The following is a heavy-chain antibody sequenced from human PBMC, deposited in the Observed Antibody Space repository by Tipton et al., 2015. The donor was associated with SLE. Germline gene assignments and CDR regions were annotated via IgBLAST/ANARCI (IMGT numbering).Heavy chain of an antibody. CDR1: GFDFSSYS. CDR2: ISNNGGNP. D-gene: IGHD1-26*01. Sequence: SLRLSCAASGFDFSSYSMHWVRQTPGKGLEYVSAISNNGGNPYYANSVKGRFTISRDDPKNMLYLQMGSLRDEDMGVYYCAGRATTNSYDYWSRGTLVTVSS. V-gene: IGHV3-64*01. J-gene: IGHJ4*02. CDR3: AGRATTNSYDY.